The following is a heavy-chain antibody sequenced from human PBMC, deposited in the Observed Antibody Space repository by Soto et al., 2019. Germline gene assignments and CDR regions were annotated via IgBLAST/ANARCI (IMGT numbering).Heavy chain of an antibody. CDR1: GFSLTTSGVG. CDR2: IYWDDDK. Sequence: QITLKESGPTLVRPTQTLTLTCTFSGFSLTTSGVGVGWIRQPPGKAREWLAVIYWDDDKRYSSSLKSRLTITKDTSKNQVVLTMTNMDPVDTATYYCAHHPYYGLGSYSFDSWGQGTLVTVSS. V-gene: IGHV2-5*02. J-gene: IGHJ4*02. CDR3: AHHPYYGLGSYSFDS. D-gene: IGHD3-10*01.